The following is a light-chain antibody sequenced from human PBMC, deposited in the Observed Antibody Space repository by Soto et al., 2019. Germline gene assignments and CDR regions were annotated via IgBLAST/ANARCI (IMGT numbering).Light chain of an antibody. V-gene: IGLV2-14*01. Sequence: QSALTQPASVSGSPGQSITISCTGTSSDVGGYNYVSWYQQHPGKAPKLMIYDLSNRPSGVSNRFSGSKSRNTASLTISGLQAEDEADYYCSSYTSSSTPVFGGGTKVTVL. J-gene: IGLJ2*01. CDR3: SSYTSSSTPV. CDR2: DLS. CDR1: SSDVGGYNY.